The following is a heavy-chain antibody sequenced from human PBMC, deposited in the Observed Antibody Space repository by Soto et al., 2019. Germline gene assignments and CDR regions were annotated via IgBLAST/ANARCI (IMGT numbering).Heavy chain of an antibody. CDR1: GGSISSYY. CDR3: ARPRDCSSTSCYGALDP. Sequence: SETLSLTCTVSGGSISSYYWSWIRQPPGKGLEWIGYIYYSGSTNYNPSLKSRVTISVDTSKNQFSLKLSSVTAADTAVYYCARPRDCSSTSCYGALDPWGQGTLVTVS. CDR2: IYYSGST. D-gene: IGHD2-2*01. V-gene: IGHV4-59*08. J-gene: IGHJ5*02.